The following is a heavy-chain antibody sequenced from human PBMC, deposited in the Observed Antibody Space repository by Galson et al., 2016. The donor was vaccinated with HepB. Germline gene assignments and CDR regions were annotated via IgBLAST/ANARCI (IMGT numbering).Heavy chain of an antibody. CDR3: ASGRRVGYSSGLTYYHVMDV. CDR2: ISTYNGNT. J-gene: IGHJ6*02. V-gene: IGHV1-18*01. D-gene: IGHD6-19*01. Sequence: SVKVSCKASGYTFTTYGINWVRQAPGQGLEWMGWISTYNGNTNYAQKLQGRVSVTTDTSTSTAYMELRSLRADDTAVYYCASGRRVGYSSGLTYYHVMDVWGQGTTVTVSS. CDR1: GYTFTTYG.